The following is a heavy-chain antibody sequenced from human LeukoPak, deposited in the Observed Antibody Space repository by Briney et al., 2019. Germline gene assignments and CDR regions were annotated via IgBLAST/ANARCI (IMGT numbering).Heavy chain of an antibody. J-gene: IGHJ6*03. CDR3: ARDRIAAAGRFSYYYYMDV. CDR2: IYYSGST. D-gene: IGHD6-13*01. V-gene: IGHV4-39*07. Sequence: PSETLSLTCTVSGGSISSSSYFWGWIRQPPGKGLEWIGSIYYSGSTYYNPSLESRVTISLDTSKNQFSLKLTSVTAADTAVYYCARDRIAAAGRFSYYYYMDVWGKGTTVTVSS. CDR1: GGSISSSSYF.